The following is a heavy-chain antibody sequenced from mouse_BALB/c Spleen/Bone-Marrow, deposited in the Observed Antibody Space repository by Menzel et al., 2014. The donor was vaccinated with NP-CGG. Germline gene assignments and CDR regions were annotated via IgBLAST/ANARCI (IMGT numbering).Heavy chain of an antibody. CDR2: ILPGSGST. V-gene: IGHV1-9*01. CDR3: ASGIFYYYGSSSYY. CDR1: GYTFSSYW. D-gene: IGHD1-1*01. J-gene: IGHJ2*01. Sequence: VKLMESGAELMKPGASVKISCKATGYTFSSYWIEWVKQRPGHGLEWIGEILPGSGSTNYNEKFKGKATFTADTSSNTAYMQLSSLTSEDSAVYYCASGIFYYYGSSSYYWGQGTTLTVSS.